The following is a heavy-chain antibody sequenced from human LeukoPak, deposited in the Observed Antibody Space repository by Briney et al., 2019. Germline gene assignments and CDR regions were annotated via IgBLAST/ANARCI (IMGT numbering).Heavy chain of an antibody. J-gene: IGHJ4*02. CDR3: ARDRGYYYDSSGTFDY. CDR1: GYTFTSYD. D-gene: IGHD3-22*01. Sequence: GASVKVSCKASGYTFTSYDINWVRQAPGQGLEWMGWISAYNGNTNYAQKLQGRVTMTTDTSTSTAYMELRSLRSDDTAVYYCARDRGYYYDSSGTFDYWGQGTLVTVSS. V-gene: IGHV1-18*01. CDR2: ISAYNGNT.